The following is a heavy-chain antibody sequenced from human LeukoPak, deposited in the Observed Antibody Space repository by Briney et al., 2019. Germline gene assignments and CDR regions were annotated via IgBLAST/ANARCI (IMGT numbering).Heavy chain of an antibody. CDR1: GFTFSTYA. CDR2: ISGSGDST. CDR3: ARDYGLNCRGTSCAGAFDI. Sequence: GGSLRLSCAASGFTFSTYAVNWVRQAPGKGLEWVSTISGSGDSTYYADSVKGRFTISRDNSKDTLYLQMNSLRAEDTAVYYCARDYGLNCRGTSCAGAFDIWGQGTMVTVSP. D-gene: IGHD2-15*01. V-gene: IGHV3-23*01. J-gene: IGHJ3*02.